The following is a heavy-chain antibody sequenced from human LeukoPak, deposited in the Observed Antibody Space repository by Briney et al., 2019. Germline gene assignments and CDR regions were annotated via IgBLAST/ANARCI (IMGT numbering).Heavy chain of an antibody. D-gene: IGHD3-22*01. V-gene: IGHV3-23*01. CDR2: ISGSGGST. J-gene: IGHJ4*02. Sequence: GGSLRLSCAASGFTFSSYAISWVRQAPGKGLEWVSAISGSGGSTYYADSVKGRFTSSRDNSKNTLYLQMNSLRAEDTAVYYCAKAMGGYYFYWGQGTLVTVSS. CDR1: GFTFSSYA. CDR3: AKAMGGYYFY.